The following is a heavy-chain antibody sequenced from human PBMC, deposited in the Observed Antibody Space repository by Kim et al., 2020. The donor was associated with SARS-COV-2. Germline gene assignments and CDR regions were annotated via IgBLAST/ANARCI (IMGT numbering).Heavy chain of an antibody. CDR2: IYYSGST. V-gene: IGHV4-31*03. CDR3: AWYGDRDAFDI. J-gene: IGHJ3*02. D-gene: IGHD4-17*01. Sequence: SETLSLTCTVSGGSINSAGYYWSWIRQHPGKGLEWIGYIYYSGSTYYNPSLKSRVSISIDTSKNQFSLKLSSVTAADTAVYYCAWYGDRDAFDIWGQGTMVTVSS. CDR1: GGSINSAGYY.